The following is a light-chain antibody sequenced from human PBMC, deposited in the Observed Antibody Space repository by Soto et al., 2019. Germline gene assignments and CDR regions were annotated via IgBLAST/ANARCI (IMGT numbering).Light chain of an antibody. V-gene: IGLV1-44*01. Sequence: SVLTQPPTAYWAPGERGTISCSGSSTNNGSNTVNWYQQLPGTAPKLLIYSNNQRPSGVPDRFSGSKSGTSASLAISGLQSEDEADYYCAAWDDSLNGVVFGGGTKVTVL. CDR3: AAWDDSLNGVV. CDR2: SNN. J-gene: IGLJ2*01. CDR1: STNNGSNT.